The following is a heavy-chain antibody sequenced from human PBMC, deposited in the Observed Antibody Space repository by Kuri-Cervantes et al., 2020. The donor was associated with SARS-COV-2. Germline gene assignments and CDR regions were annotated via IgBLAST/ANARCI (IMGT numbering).Heavy chain of an antibody. Sequence: ASVKVSCKASGYTFTGYYMHWVRQAPGQGLEWMGWINPNSGGTNYAQKFQGWVTMTRDTSISTAYMELSRLRSDDTAVYYCATASSPLDLGITMIVGGGGAVDIWGQGTMVTVSS. D-gene: IGHD3-22*01. CDR3: ATASSPLDLGITMIVGGGGAVDI. V-gene: IGHV1-2*04. CDR1: GYTFTGYY. J-gene: IGHJ3*02. CDR2: INPNSGGT.